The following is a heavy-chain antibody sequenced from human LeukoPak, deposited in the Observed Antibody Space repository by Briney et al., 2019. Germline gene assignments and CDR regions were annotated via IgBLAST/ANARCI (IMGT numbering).Heavy chain of an antibody. CDR2: ISWNSGSI. V-gene: IGHV3-9*01. J-gene: IGHJ4*02. Sequence: GGSLRLSCAASGFTFDDYAMHWVRQAPGKGLEWVSGISWNSGSIGYADSVKGRFTISRDNAKNSLYLQMNSLRAEDTALYYCAKGLEYSSSSGPDYWGRGTLVTVSS. CDR1: GFTFDDYA. D-gene: IGHD6-6*01. CDR3: AKGLEYSSSSGPDY.